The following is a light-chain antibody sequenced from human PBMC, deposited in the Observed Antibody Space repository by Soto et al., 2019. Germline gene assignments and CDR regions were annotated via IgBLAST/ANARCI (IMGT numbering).Light chain of an antibody. Sequence: DIQMTQSPSTLSASVGDRVTITCRASQSITGWLAWYQQKPGKAPKFLIYKASNLEGGVPSRFSGSRSGTEFTLTISSVQPDDFATYYCQYWDDYSWTFGQGTKVEIK. V-gene: IGKV1-5*03. CDR1: QSITGW. CDR2: KAS. CDR3: QYWDDYSWT. J-gene: IGKJ1*01.